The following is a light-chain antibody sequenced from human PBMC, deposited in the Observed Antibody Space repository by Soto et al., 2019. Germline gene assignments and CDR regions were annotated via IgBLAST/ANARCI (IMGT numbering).Light chain of an antibody. CDR1: QSLLHSNGYNF. CDR3: MQALQTPYT. V-gene: IGKV2-28*01. CDR2: LGS. Sequence: DIVMTQSPLSLPVTPGEPASISCRSSQSLLHSNGYNFLDWYLQKPGQSPQLLIYLGSNRASGVPDRFSGSGSGTDFTLRISTGEAEDGGIYYCMQALQTPYTFGQGTKLEIK. J-gene: IGKJ2*01.